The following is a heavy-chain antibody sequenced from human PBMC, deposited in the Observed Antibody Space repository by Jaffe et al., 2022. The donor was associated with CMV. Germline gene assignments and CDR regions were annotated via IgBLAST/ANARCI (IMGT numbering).Heavy chain of an antibody. CDR1: GYTFTSYY. D-gene: IGHD4-17*01. CDR3: ARDPPADTVTTGRFDY. Sequence: QVQLVQSGAEVKKPGASVKVSCKASGYTFTSYYMHWVRQAPGQGLEWMGIINPSGGSTSYAQKFQGRVTMTRDTSTSTVYMELSSLRSEDTAVYYCARDPPADTVTTGRFDYWGQGTLVTVSS. CDR2: INPSGGST. V-gene: IGHV1-46*01. J-gene: IGHJ4*02.